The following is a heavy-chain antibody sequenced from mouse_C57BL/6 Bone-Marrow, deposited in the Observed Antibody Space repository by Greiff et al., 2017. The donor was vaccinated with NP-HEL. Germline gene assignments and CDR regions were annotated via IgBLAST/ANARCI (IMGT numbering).Heavy chain of an antibody. CDR3: ARRLYDYDPFFAY. D-gene: IGHD2-4*01. CDR1: GYAFSSYW. J-gene: IGHJ3*01. CDR2: IYPGDGDT. Sequence: VQLQQSGAELVKPGASVKISCKASGYAFSSYWMNWVKQRPGKGLEWIGQIYPGDGDTNYNGKFKGKATLTADKSSSTAYMQLSSLTSEDSAVYFCARRLYDYDPFFAYWGQGTLVTVSA. V-gene: IGHV1-80*01.